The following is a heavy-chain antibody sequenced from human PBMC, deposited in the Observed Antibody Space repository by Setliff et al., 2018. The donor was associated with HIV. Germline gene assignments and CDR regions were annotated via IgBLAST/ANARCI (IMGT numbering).Heavy chain of an antibody. CDR3: ATSWRDGYPGDY. CDR2: ISSSGSTI. J-gene: IGHJ4*02. Sequence: GGSLRLSCAASGLTFSDYYMSWIRQAPGKGLEWVSFISSSGSTIFYADAVKGRFTISMDNAKNSLSLQMNSLRAEETAVYYCATSWRDGYPGDYWGQGTLVTVSS. CDR1: GLTFSDYY. V-gene: IGHV3-11*04. D-gene: IGHD5-12*01.